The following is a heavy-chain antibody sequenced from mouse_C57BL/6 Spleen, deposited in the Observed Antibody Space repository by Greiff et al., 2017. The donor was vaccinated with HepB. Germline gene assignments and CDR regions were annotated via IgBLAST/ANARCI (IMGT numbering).Heavy chain of an antibody. CDR2: INPYNGGT. CDR1: GYTFTDYY. CDR3: ARSVYDYYAMDY. J-gene: IGHJ4*01. V-gene: IGHV1-19*01. D-gene: IGHD2-3*01. Sequence: EVQLQQSGPVLVKPGASVKMSCKASGYTFTDYYMNWVKQSHGKSLEWIGVINPYNGGTSYNQKFKGKATLTVDKSSSTAYMELNSLTSEDSAVYYCARSVYDYYAMDYWGQGTSVTVSS.